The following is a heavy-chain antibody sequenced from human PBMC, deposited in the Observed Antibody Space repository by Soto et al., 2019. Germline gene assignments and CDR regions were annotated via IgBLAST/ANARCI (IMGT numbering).Heavy chain of an antibody. CDR3: ARDWTMVGGVMDLYFDYGLDV. V-gene: IGHV1-69*05. J-gene: IGHJ6*02. Sequence: QVQLVQSGAEVKKPGSSVKVSCKASGGTFSSYAISWVRQAPGQGLEWMGGIIPIFGSTKSAQKFQGRVTXPXXXSXXTAYMELSSLTSEDTAVYFCARDWTMVGGVMDLYFDYGLDVWGQGTTVTVSS. CDR1: GGTFSSYA. D-gene: IGHD3-10*01. CDR2: IIPIFGST.